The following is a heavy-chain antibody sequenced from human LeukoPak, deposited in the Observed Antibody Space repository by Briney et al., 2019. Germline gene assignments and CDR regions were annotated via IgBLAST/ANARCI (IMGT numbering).Heavy chain of an antibody. Sequence: GGSLRLSCASSGFTFSSYAMSWVRQAPGKGLEWVSAISGSGGSTYDGDSVKGRFTISRDNSKNTLYLQMNSLRAEDTAVYYCAKEAWLTGWNYYFDYWGQGTLVTVSS. D-gene: IGHD5-12*01. CDR3: AKEAWLTGWNYYFDY. CDR1: GFTFSSYA. CDR2: ISGSGGST. V-gene: IGHV3-23*01. J-gene: IGHJ4*02.